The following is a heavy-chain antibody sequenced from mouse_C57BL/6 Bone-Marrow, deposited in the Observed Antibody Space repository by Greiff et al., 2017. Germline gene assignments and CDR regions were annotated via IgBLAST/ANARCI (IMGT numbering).Heavy chain of an antibody. CDR2: ISYSGST. CDR1: GYSITSDY. CDR3: ASYYDGYYVPCY. V-gene: IGHV3-8*01. J-gene: IGHJ2*01. Sequence: EVNVVESGPGLAKPSQTLSLTCSVTGYSITSDYWNWIRKFPGNKLEYMGYISYSGSTYYNPSLKSRISITRDTSKNQYYLQLNSVTTEDTATYYCASYYDGYYVPCYWGQGTTLTVSS. D-gene: IGHD2-3*01.